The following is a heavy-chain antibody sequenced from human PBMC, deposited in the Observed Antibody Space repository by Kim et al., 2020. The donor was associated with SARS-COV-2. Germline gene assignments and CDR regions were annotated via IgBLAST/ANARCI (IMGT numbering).Heavy chain of an antibody. D-gene: IGHD3-3*01. Sequence: GGSLRLSCAASGFTFSSYAMHWVRQAPGKGLEWVAVIWYDGSNKYYADSVKGRFTISRDNSKNTLYLQMNSLRAEDTAVYYCAKDPSSYYDFWSGYRLYGMDVWGQGSTVTVSS. CDR1: GFTFSSYA. V-gene: IGHV3-33*06. CDR3: AKDPSSYYDFWSGYRLYGMDV. J-gene: IGHJ6*02. CDR2: IWYDGSNK.